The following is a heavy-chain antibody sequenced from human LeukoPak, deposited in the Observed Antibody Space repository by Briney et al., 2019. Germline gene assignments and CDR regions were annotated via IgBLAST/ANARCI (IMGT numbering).Heavy chain of an antibody. J-gene: IGHJ5*02. CDR1: GFTFSSYA. D-gene: IGHD4-17*01. Sequence: GGSLRLSCAASGFTFSSYAMSWVRQAPGKGLEWVSAISGSGDSTYYAHSVRGRFTISRDNSKNTLYLQVNSLRAEDTAVYYCAKNARGYGDYDWFDPGGQGTLVTVSS. V-gene: IGHV3-23*01. CDR3: AKNARGYGDYDWFDP. CDR2: ISGSGDST.